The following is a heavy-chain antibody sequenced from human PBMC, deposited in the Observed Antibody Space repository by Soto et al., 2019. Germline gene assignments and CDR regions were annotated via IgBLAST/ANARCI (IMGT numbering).Heavy chain of an antibody. V-gene: IGHV1-46*01. D-gene: IGHD2-21*01. CDR1: GYTFIHYY. Sequence: QVQLVQSGAEVKKPGASVKISCKASGYTFIHYYIHWVRQAPGQGLEWMAIINPNGGSTNYAQKFQGRVTVTSDMSTTTVSMELNSLESDDTAVYFCARSLLQGDFWGQGTLVTVSS. CDR2: INPNGGST. J-gene: IGHJ4*02. CDR3: ARSLLQGDF.